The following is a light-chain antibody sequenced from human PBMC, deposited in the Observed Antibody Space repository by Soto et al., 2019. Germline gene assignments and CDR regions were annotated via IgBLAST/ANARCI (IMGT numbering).Light chain of an antibody. V-gene: IGLV3-25*02. J-gene: IGLJ1*01. Sequence: SYELTQPPSVSVSPGQTARITCSGDALPKQYAYWYQQKPGQAPVLVIYKDSERPSGIPERFSGSSSGTTVTLTISGVQAEDEADYYCQSADSSGTLLVFGTGTKLTVL. CDR3: QSADSSGTLLV. CDR1: ALPKQY. CDR2: KDS.